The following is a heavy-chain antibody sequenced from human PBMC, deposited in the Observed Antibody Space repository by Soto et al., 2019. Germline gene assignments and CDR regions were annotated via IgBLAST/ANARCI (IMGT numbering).Heavy chain of an antibody. CDR3: ARDADILTGSDAFDI. CDR2: ISSSTIYT. V-gene: IGHV3-11*05. Sequence: QVQLVESGGGLVKPGGSLRLSCAASGFTFSDYYMSWIRQAPGKGLEWVSYISSSTIYTNYADSVKGRFTISRDNAKNSLYLQMNSPRAEDTAVYYCARDADILTGSDAFDIWGQGTMVTVSS. D-gene: IGHD3-9*01. CDR1: GFTFSDYY. J-gene: IGHJ3*02.